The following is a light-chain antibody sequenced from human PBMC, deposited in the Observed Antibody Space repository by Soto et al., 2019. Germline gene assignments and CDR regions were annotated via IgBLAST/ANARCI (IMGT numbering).Light chain of an antibody. CDR2: DAS. J-gene: IGKJ1*01. Sequence: DIVWTQSPCTLSLSPGERATLSCRASQSVNFYLAWYQQTPGQAPRLLISDASSRSTDVPDRFSGSGSGTDFTLTISRLEPEACAVYYCQQYGDSPLTFGQGNKVDIK. V-gene: IGKV3-20*01. CDR3: QQYGDSPLT. CDR1: QSVNFY.